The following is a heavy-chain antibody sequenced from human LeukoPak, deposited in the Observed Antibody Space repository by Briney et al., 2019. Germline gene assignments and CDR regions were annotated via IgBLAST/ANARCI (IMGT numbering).Heavy chain of an antibody. CDR2: INGIGGGT. D-gene: IGHD3-10*01. V-gene: IGHV3-9*01. CDR3: AKDNSVLLWFGEGGAFDI. J-gene: IGHJ3*02. CDR1: GFIFDDYA. Sequence: GTSLRLSCEASGFIFDDYALHWVRLAPGKGLEWVSGINGIGGGTAYADSVKGRFTISRDNAKNSLYLQMNSLRAEDTAVYYCAKDNSVLLWFGEGGAFDIWGQGTMVTVSS.